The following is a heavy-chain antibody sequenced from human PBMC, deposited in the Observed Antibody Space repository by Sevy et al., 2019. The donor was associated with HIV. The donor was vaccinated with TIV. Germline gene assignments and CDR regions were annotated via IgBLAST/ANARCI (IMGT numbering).Heavy chain of an antibody. Sequence: ASVKVSCKASGYTFTNYGISWVRQAPGQGLEWMGWISAYNGNTNYAQKLQGRVTMTTDTSTSTAYMELRSLRSDDTAVYYCAREWTGSGPLRVFDIWGQGTMVTVSS. CDR2: ISAYNGNT. D-gene: IGHD6-19*01. J-gene: IGHJ3*02. CDR3: AREWTGSGPLRVFDI. CDR1: GYTFTNYG. V-gene: IGHV1-18*01.